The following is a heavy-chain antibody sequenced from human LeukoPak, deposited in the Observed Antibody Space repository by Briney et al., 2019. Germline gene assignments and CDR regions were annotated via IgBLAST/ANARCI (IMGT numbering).Heavy chain of an antibody. CDR1: GGSISSYY. Sequence: SETLSLTCTVSGGSISSYYWSWIRQPPGKGLESIGYIYYSGSTNYNPSLKSRVTISVDTSKNQFSLTLSSVTAADTAVYYCARGEMATITGYFDYWGQGTLVTVSS. J-gene: IGHJ4*02. CDR3: ARGEMATITGYFDY. CDR2: IYYSGST. D-gene: IGHD5-24*01. V-gene: IGHV4-59*01.